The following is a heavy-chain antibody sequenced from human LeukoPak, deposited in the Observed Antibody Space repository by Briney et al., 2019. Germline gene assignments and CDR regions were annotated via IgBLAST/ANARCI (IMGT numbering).Heavy chain of an antibody. CDR1: GFTFSSYW. CDR3: AKGSSSWPSPFDY. CDR2: INSDGSST. D-gene: IGHD6-13*01. Sequence: GGSLRLSCAASGFTFSSYWMHWVRQAPGKGLVWVSRINSDGSSTSYADSVKGRFTISRDNAKNTLYLQMNSLRAEDTAVYYCAKGSSSWPSPFDYWGQGTLVTVSS. J-gene: IGHJ4*02. V-gene: IGHV3-74*01.